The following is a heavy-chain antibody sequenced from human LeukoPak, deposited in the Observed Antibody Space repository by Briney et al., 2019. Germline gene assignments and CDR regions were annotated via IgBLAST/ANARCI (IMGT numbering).Heavy chain of an antibody. D-gene: IGHD6-13*01. Sequence: GGSLRLSCVASGFTFNSYSMNWVRQAPGKGLEWVSSISSSSSYIYYADSVKGRFTISRDNAKNSLYLQMNSLRAEDTAVYYCARRSSSWYDYWGQGTLVTVSS. V-gene: IGHV3-21*01. CDR3: ARRSSSWYDY. J-gene: IGHJ4*02. CDR2: ISSSSSYI. CDR1: GFTFNSYS.